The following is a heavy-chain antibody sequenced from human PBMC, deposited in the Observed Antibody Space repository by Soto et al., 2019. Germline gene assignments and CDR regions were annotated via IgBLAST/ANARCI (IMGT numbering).Heavy chain of an antibody. Sequence: QVQLVESGGCVVQPGRSLRLSCAASGFTFSSYGMHWVRQAPGKGLEWVAVIWYDVSNKYYAASVKGRFTISRDNSKNTLYLQMNSRRAEGTAVYYCGKPRGWYEERGFGYWGQGTLNTVSS. D-gene: IGHD6-19*01. J-gene: IGHJ4*02. V-gene: IGHV3-33*06. CDR2: IWYDVSNK. CDR1: GFTFSSYG. CDR3: GKPRGWYEERGFGY.